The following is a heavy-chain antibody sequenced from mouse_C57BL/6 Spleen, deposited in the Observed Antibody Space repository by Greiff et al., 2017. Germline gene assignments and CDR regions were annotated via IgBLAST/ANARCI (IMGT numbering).Heavy chain of an antibody. CDR2: IDPETGGT. V-gene: IGHV1-15*01. D-gene: IGHD1-1*01. CDR3: TRGEYYGSSPFGY. Sequence: QVQLQQSGAELVRPGASVTLSCKASGYTFTDYEMHWVKQTPVHGLEWIGAIDPETGGTAYNQKFKGKAILTADKSSSTAYMGLRSLTSEDSAVYYCTRGEYYGSSPFGYWGQGTTLKVSS. CDR1: GYTFTDYE. J-gene: IGHJ2*01.